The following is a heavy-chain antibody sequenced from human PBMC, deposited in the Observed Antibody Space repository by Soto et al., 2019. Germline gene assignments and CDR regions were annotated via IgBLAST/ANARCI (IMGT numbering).Heavy chain of an antibody. Sequence: QVQLVESGGGVVQPGRSLRLSCVASGFTFSSYAMHWVRQAPGKGLEWVAVISYDGSNKYYADSVKGRFTISRDNSKNTLYLQMNSLRAEDTAVYYCARRNYYFDYWGQGTLVTVSS. CDR3: ARRNYYFDY. CDR2: ISYDGSNK. D-gene: IGHD1-1*01. J-gene: IGHJ4*02. V-gene: IGHV3-30-3*01. CDR1: GFTFSSYA.